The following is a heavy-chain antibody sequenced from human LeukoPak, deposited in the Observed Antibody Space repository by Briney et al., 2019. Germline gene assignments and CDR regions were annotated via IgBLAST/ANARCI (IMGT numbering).Heavy chain of an antibody. J-gene: IGHJ4*02. CDR2: IYSGGTT. D-gene: IGHD6-13*01. V-gene: IGHV3-53*01. CDR1: GVTVSSNY. Sequence: GGSLRLSCAASGVTVSSNYMSWVRQAPGKGLEWVSTIYSGGTTFYADSVKGRFTISRDNSKNTLYLQMNSLRAEDTAIYYCARASSVGAAGLFDYWGLGTLVTVSS. CDR3: ARASSVGAAGLFDY.